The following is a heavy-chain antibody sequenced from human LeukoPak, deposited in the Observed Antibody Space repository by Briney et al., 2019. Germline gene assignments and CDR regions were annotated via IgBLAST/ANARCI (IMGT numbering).Heavy chain of an antibody. Sequence: ASVKVSCKVSGYSLTEVSTHWVRLAPGKGLEWMGGFDPEDGEAIYAQKVQGRLTMTEDTSIDTAFMELRSLKSEDTAVYYCVTDIRSGWRNYWGQGTLITVSS. J-gene: IGHJ4*02. CDR1: GYSLTEVS. CDR3: VTDIRSGWRNY. V-gene: IGHV1-24*01. D-gene: IGHD6-19*01. CDR2: FDPEDGEA.